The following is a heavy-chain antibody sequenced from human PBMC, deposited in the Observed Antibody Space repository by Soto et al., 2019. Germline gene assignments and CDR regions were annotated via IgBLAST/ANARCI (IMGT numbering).Heavy chain of an antibody. V-gene: IGHV4-59*11. CDR2: IHYGGST. CDR1: GVSITSHY. CDR3: TVGGAGHPFDY. D-gene: IGHD3-16*01. Sequence: QVQLQESGPGLVKPSETLSLTCTVSGVSITSHYWTWIRQPPGKGLEWIGNIHYGGSTNYSPSLKGRVIISVDTSENQSYLKLSSVTTADTAVYYCTVGGAGHPFDYWGQGTLVTVSS. J-gene: IGHJ4*02.